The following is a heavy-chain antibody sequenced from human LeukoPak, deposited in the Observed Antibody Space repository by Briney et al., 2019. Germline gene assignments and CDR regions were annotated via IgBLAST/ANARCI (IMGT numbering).Heavy chain of an antibody. CDR3: ARGRRRFLEWLHTFGAFDI. D-gene: IGHD3-3*01. Sequence: ASVRVSCKASGYTFTSYYMHWVRQAPGQGLEWMGIINPSGGSTSYAQKFQGRVTMTRDTSTSTVYMELSSLRSEDTAVYYCARGRRRFLEWLHTFGAFDIWGQGTMVTVSS. J-gene: IGHJ3*02. V-gene: IGHV1-46*01. CDR2: INPSGGST. CDR1: GYTFTSYY.